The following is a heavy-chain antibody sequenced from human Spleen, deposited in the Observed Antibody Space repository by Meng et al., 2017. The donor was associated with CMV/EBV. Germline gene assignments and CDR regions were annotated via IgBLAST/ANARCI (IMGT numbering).Heavy chain of an antibody. CDR3: ARRGSRMGWFDS. Sequence: GGSLRLSCVVSGFTFSTYSMHWVRQAPGKGLEWVAVISSDGSDKYYADSVRGRFTISRDNSKTTLSLQMTSLRSDDTAVYYCARRGSRMGWFDSWGQGTLVTVSS. CDR1: GFTFSTYS. CDR2: ISSDGSDK. V-gene: IGHV3-30*04. J-gene: IGHJ5*01. D-gene: IGHD2-8*01.